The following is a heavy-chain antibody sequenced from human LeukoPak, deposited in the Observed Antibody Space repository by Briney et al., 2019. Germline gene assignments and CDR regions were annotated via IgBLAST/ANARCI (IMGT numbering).Heavy chain of an antibody. V-gene: IGHV4-61*01. CDR2: IYYSGST. CDR1: GCSFSSGSYY. D-gene: IGHD2-2*01. J-gene: IGHJ4*01. CDR3: AVHTPPKILVSPAVYFYY. Sequence: PSETLTLSCAVSGCSFSSGSYYWGRIRQPPGKGLEWIGYIYYSGSTNYNPSLKSRVTISVDTSKNQFSLKLSSVTAAETTLYYSAVHTPPKILVSPAVYFYYCGHRTLVTVSS.